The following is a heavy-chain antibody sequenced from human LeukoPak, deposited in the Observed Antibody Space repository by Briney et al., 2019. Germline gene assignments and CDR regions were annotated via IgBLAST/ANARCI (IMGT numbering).Heavy chain of an antibody. Sequence: PGGSLRLSCAASGFTFSNYWMAWVRQAPGKGPEWVANIKQDESEKYYVDSVKGRFTISRDNAKNSLYLQMNSLRVDDTAVYYCARDVEGSLDYWGQGTLVAASS. D-gene: IGHD5-24*01. CDR1: GFTFSNYW. CDR3: ARDVEGSLDY. V-gene: IGHV3-7*01. CDR2: IKQDESEK. J-gene: IGHJ4*02.